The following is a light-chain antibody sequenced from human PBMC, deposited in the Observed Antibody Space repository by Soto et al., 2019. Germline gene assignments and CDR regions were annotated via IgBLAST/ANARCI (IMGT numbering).Light chain of an antibody. CDR2: EGN. Sequence: QSALTQPASVSGSPGQSITISCTETSSDVVSYNLVSWYQQYPGKAPKLMIFEGNKRPSGVSNRFSASKSGNTASLTISGLQAEDEADYYCWSYAGRRTFEVFGGGTQLTVL. CDR3: WSYAGRRTFEV. J-gene: IGLJ2*01. V-gene: IGLV2-23*03. CDR1: SSDVVSYNL.